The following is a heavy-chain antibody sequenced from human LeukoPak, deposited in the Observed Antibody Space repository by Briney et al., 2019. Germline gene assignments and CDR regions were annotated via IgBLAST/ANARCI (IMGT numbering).Heavy chain of an antibody. CDR1: GFTFTIYA. J-gene: IGHJ3*02. V-gene: IGHV3-30-3*01. CDR2: ISYDGGNE. CDR3: ARVRVGATTGDTFDI. D-gene: IGHD1-26*01. Sequence: PGGSLRLSCAASGFTFTIYAMDWVRQAPGKGLEWVAVISYDGGNEYYTDSVKGRFTMSRDNSKNTLYLQMNSLRVEDTAVYYCARVRVGATTGDTFDIWGQGTMVTVAS.